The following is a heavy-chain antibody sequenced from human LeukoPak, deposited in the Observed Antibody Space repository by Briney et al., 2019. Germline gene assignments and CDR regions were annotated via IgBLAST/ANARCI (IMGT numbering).Heavy chain of an antibody. Sequence: SETLSLTCTVSGGSISSSSYYWGWIRQPPGKGLEWIGYIYYSGSTNYNPSLKSRVTISVDTSKNQFSLKLSSVTAADTAVYYCARQNEVVVATHYYYYGMDVWGQGTTVTVSS. CDR1: GGSISSSSYY. D-gene: IGHD2-15*01. J-gene: IGHJ6*02. CDR2: IYYSGST. V-gene: IGHV4-61*05. CDR3: ARQNEVVVATHYYYYGMDV.